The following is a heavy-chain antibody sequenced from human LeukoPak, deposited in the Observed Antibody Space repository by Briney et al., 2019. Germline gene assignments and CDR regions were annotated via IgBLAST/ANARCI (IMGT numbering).Heavy chain of an antibody. CDR3: ARDRGTAVAPLFDY. D-gene: IGHD2-21*02. CDR1: GFTFGSYA. J-gene: IGHJ4*02. V-gene: IGHV3-30*04. Sequence: PGRSLRLSCAASGFTFGSYAMHWVRQAPGKGLEWVAVISYDGSNKYYADSVKGRFTISRDNSKNTLYLQMNSLRAEDTAVYYCARDRGTAVAPLFDYWGQGTLVTVSS. CDR2: ISYDGSNK.